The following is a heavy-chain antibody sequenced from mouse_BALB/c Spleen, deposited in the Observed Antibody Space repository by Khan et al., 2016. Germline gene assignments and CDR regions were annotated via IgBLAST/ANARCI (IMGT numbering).Heavy chain of an antibody. Sequence: EVQLQESGPGLVKPSQSLSLTCTVTGYSITSDYARNWIRQFPGNKLEWMGYISYSGSTSYNPSLKSRISITRDTSKNQFFLQLNSVTTEDTATYYCARNGNRYGRTWFAYWGQGTLVTVSA. CDR1: GYSITSDYA. V-gene: IGHV3-2*02. J-gene: IGHJ3*01. CDR2: ISYSGST. D-gene: IGHD2-14*01. CDR3: ARNGNRYGRTWFAY.